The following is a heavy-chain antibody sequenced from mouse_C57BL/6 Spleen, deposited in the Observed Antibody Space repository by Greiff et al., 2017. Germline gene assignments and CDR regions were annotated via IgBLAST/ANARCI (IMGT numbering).Heavy chain of an antibody. D-gene: IGHD2-3*01. CDR2: INPNNGGT. CDR3: ANDGYYLDWCFDV. J-gene: IGHJ1*03. CDR1: GYTFTDYN. V-gene: IGHV1-22*01. Sequence: EVQLQQSGPELVKPGASVKMSCKASGYTFTDYNMHWVKQSHGKSLEWIGYINPNNGGTSYNQKFKGKGTLTVNKSSSTAYMELRSLTSEDSAVYYVANDGYYLDWCFDVWGTGTTVTVSA.